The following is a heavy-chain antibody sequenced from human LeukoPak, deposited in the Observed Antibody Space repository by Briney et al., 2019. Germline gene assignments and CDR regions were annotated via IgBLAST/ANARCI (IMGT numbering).Heavy chain of an antibody. CDR1: GFTFSSYA. Sequence: GGSLRLSCAASGFTFSSYAMSWVRQAPGKGLEWVSAISGSGGSTYYADSVKGRFTISRDNSKNTLYLQMNSLRAEDTAVYYCAKGRDSSGYYYVAFDYWGQGTLVTVSS. D-gene: IGHD3-22*01. J-gene: IGHJ4*02. CDR3: AKGRDSSGYYYVAFDY. CDR2: ISGSGGST. V-gene: IGHV3-23*01.